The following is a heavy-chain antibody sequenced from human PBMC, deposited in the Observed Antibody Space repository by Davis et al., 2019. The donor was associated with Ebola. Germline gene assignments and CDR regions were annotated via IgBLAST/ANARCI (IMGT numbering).Heavy chain of an antibody. D-gene: IGHD3-16*02. CDR3: ARRYRSYYYYYMDV. V-gene: IGHV4-34*01. CDR1: GGSFSGYY. CDR2: INHSGST. J-gene: IGHJ6*03. Sequence: PSETLSLTCAVYGGSFSGYYWSWIRQPPGKGLEWIGEINHSGSTNYNPSLKSRVTISVDTSKNQFSLKLSSVTAADTAVYYCARRYRSYYYYYMDVWGKGTTVTVSS.